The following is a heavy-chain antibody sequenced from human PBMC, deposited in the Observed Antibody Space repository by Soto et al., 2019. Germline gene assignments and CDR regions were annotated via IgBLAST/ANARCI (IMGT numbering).Heavy chain of an antibody. CDR2: ITWNSETL. D-gene: IGHD2-15*01. V-gene: IGHV3-9*01. Sequence: HPGGSLRLSCAASGFTFHDYAMHWVRQAPGKGLDWVSGITWNSETLGYAESVKGRFTISRDNTKNSPYLQMNSLRAEDTALYYCAKALDGASRDFDYWGQGTLVTVSS. CDR3: AKALDGASRDFDY. CDR1: GFTFHDYA. J-gene: IGHJ4*02.